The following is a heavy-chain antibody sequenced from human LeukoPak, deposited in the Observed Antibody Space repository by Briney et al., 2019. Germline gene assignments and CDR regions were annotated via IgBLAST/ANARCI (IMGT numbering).Heavy chain of an antibody. CDR2: IWYDGSNK. J-gene: IGHJ4*02. Sequence: GGSLRLSCAASGFTFSSYGMHWVRQAPGKGLEWVAVIWYDGSNKYYADSVKGRFTISRDNSKNTLYLQMNSLRAEDTAVYYCARDSGRYCSSTSCYGRLDYWGQGTLVTVSS. CDR1: GFTFSSYG. CDR3: ARDSGRYCSSTSCYGRLDY. V-gene: IGHV3-33*01. D-gene: IGHD2-2*01.